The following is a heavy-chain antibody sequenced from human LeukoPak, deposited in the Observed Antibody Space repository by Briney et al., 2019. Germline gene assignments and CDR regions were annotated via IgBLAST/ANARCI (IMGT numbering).Heavy chain of an antibody. V-gene: IGHV3-23*01. J-gene: IGHJ4*02. CDR2: ISGSGYSA. CDR1: GFTFSSYG. D-gene: IGHD1-26*01. CDR3: AKDLMGATGAYFDY. Sequence: GGTLRLSCAVSGFTFSSYGMSWVRQAPGKGLEWVSAISGSGYSAYYADSVKGRFTISRDNSKNTLYLQMNSLRAEDTAVYYCAKDLMGATGAYFDYWGQGTLVTVSS.